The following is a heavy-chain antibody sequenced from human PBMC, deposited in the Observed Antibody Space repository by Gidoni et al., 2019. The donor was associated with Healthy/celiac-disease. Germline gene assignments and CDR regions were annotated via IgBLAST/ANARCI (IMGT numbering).Heavy chain of an antibody. J-gene: IGHJ6*02. CDR2: ISGSGGST. Sequence: EVQLLESGGGLVQPGGSLRLSCAASGFTFSSYAMSWVRQAPGKGLEWVSAISGSGGSTYYADSVKGRFTISRDNSKNTLYLQMNSLRAEDTAVYYCANLPWRAHYYDFWSGYPYGMDVWGQGTTVTVSS. CDR3: ANLPWRAHYYDFWSGYPYGMDV. D-gene: IGHD3-3*01. V-gene: IGHV3-23*01. CDR1: GFTFSSYA.